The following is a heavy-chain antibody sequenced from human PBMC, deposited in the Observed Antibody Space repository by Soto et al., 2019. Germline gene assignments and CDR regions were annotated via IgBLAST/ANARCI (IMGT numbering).Heavy chain of an antibody. CDR3: AKGRKSTEKDIAVMLAAASSIQH. Sequence: GGSLRLACVASGFSFSDYAMAWVRQAPGKGLEWVSVMSATGATTYYADSVRGRFTISRDNSKNTLDLQMNDLRVEDTAVIYCAKGRKSTEKDIAVMLAAASSIQHWGQGTLVTAPQ. V-gene: IGHV3-23*01. J-gene: IGHJ1*01. CDR2: MSATGATT. CDR1: GFSFSDYA. D-gene: IGHD2-15*01.